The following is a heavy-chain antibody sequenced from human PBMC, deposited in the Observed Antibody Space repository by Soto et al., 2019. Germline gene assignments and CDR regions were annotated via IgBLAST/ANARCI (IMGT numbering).Heavy chain of an antibody. V-gene: IGHV3-23*01. D-gene: IGHD6-19*01. CDR1: GFTFSNFA. J-gene: IGHJ4*02. CDR2: ISGSGTST. CDR3: AKDRKSGSGLYWDD. Sequence: PGGSLRLSCAASGFTFSNFAMSWVRQAPGKGLEWVSAISGSGTSTYDADSVEGRFSISRDNSKNTLYLQMNSLRAEDTAVYYYAKDRKSGSGLYWDDWGQRTLVTVSS.